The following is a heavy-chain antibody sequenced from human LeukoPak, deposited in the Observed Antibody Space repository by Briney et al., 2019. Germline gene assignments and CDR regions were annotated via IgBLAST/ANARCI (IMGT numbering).Heavy chain of an antibody. J-gene: IGHJ6*03. CDR3: ARVLRYCSGGNCYSGGLGYMDV. Sequence: GGSLRLSCAASGFTFSDYNMRWIRQAPGKGLEWVSSISRSGSTKYYADSVKGRFIISRDNAKNSLFLQMNSLRAEDTAVYYCARVLRYCSGGNCYSGGLGYMDVWGKGTTVTVSS. D-gene: IGHD2-15*01. CDR2: ISRSGSTK. V-gene: IGHV3-11*01. CDR1: GFTFSDYN.